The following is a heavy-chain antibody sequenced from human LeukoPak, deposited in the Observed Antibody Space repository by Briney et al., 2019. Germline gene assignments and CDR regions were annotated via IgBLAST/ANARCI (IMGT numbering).Heavy chain of an antibody. CDR2: ISYHGSNK. CDR3: ARDSAPSLYYFGNSGYLYLAFDY. V-gene: IGHV3-30-3*01. D-gene: IGHD3-22*01. J-gene: IGHJ4*02. Sequence: QPGGSLRLSCAASGFIFSSYAMHWVRQAPGKGLEWVAVISYHGSNKQYADSVKGRFTISRDNSKNTVYLQMNSLSAEDTAVYYCARDSAPSLYYFGNSGYLYLAFDYWGQGTLVTVSS. CDR1: GFIFSSYA.